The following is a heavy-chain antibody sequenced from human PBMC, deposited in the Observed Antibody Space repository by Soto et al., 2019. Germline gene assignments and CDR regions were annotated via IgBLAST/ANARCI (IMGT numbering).Heavy chain of an antibody. V-gene: IGHV3-33*01. CDR1: GFTFSNYG. CDR3: ARDPSGSYSDPAFDI. J-gene: IGHJ3*02. Sequence: QVQLVESGGGVVQPGRSLRLSCAASGFTFSNYGMHWVRQAPGKGLEWVEVIWYDGSNKYYADSVKGRLTISRDNSKNTLSLQMNSLRAEDTAVYFCARDPSGSYSDPAFDIWGQGTMVTVSS. D-gene: IGHD1-26*01. CDR2: IWYDGSNK.